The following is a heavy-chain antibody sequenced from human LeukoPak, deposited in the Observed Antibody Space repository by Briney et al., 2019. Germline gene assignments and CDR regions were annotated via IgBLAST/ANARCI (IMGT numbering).Heavy chain of an antibody. J-gene: IGHJ4*02. CDR1: GFTFSSYA. CDR3: AKGRERSMFGVVITYYFEY. CDR2: ISGSGGST. V-gene: IGHV3-23*01. D-gene: IGHD3-3*01. Sequence: PGGSLSLSCAASGFTFSSYAMSWVRQAPGRGLEWVSAISGSGGSTYYADSVKGRFTISRDNSKNTLYLQMNSLRAEDTAVYYCAKGRERSMFGVVITYYFEYWGQGTLVTVSS.